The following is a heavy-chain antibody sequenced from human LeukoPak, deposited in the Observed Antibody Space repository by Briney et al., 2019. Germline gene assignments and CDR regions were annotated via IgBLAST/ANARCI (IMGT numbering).Heavy chain of an antibody. CDR3: ARDGGSGWYNY. CDR2: VYTTGST. D-gene: IGHD6-19*01. J-gene: IGHJ4*02. V-gene: IGHV4-61*02. CDR1: GGSISSGSYY. Sequence: SETLSLTCTVSGGSISSGSYYWSWIRQPAGKGLEWIGRVYTTGSTDYNPSLKSRVTISVDTSKNHFSLNLTSVTAADTAVYYCARDGGSGWYNYWGQGTLVTVSS.